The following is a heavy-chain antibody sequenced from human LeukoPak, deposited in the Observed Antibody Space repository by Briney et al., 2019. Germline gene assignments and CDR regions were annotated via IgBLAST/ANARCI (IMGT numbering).Heavy chain of an antibody. CDR2: INHRGST. D-gene: IGHD3-10*01. CDR1: GGSFSGYY. J-gene: IGHJ4*02. V-gene: IGHV4-34*01. CDR3: ARGEDYYGSGSYYTGKDYFDY. Sequence: SETLSLTCAVSGGSFSGYYWSWIRQPPGKGLECIGEINHRGSTNYNPSFKSRVTILVDTSKNQFSLKLSSVTAADTAMYYCARGEDYYGSGSYYTGKDYFDYWGQGTLVTVSS.